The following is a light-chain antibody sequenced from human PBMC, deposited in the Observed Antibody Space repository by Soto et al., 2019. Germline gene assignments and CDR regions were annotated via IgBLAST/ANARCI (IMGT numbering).Light chain of an antibody. CDR2: GAS. CDR1: QSVTSTY. J-gene: IGKJ4*01. V-gene: IGKV3-20*01. Sequence: EIVLTQSPGTLSLSPGERATLSCRASQSVTSTYLAWYQQKPGQAPRLLIYGASNRATGIPDRFTGSGSGTDFTLTISRVEPEDFAVYYCQQYGGSPLTFGGGTKVEIK. CDR3: QQYGGSPLT.